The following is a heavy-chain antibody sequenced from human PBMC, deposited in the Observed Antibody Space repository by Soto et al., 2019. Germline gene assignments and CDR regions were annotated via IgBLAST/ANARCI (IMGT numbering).Heavy chain of an antibody. CDR1: GFTFSSYG. Sequence: QVQLVESGGGVVQPGRSLRLSCAASGFTFSSYGMHWVRQAPGKGLEWVAVISYDGSNKYYADSVKGRFTISRDNSKNTLYLQMNSLRAEDTAVYYCAKPTVKEGYFDLWGRGTLSLSPQ. CDR2: ISYDGSNK. J-gene: IGHJ2*01. CDR3: AKPTVKEGYFDL. D-gene: IGHD4-17*01. V-gene: IGHV3-30*18.